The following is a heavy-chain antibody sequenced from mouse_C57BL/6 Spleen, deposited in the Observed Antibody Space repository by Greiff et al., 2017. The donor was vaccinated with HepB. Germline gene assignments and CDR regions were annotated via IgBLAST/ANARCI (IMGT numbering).Heavy chain of an antibody. D-gene: IGHD1-1*02. CDR3: ARGRSGGYAMDY. J-gene: IGHJ4*01. V-gene: IGHV1-82*01. CDR1: GYAFSSSW. CDR2: IYPGDGDT. Sequence: VKLQESGPELVKPGASVKISCKASGYAFSSSWMNWVKQRPGKGLEWIGRIYPGDGDTNYNGKFKGKATLTADKSSSTAYMQLSSLTSEDSAVYFCARGRSGGYAMDYWGQGTSVTVSS.